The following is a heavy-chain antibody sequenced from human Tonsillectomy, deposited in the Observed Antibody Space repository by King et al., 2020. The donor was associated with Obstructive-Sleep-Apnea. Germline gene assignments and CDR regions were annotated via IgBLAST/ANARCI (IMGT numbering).Heavy chain of an antibody. J-gene: IGHJ4*02. CDR2: ISGGGGSA. V-gene: IGHV3-23*04. CDR1: RFTFSSYA. Sequence: VQLVESGGGLVQPGGSLRLSCAASRFTFSSYAMSWVRQAPGKGLEWVSAISGGGGSAYYADSVKGRFTISRDNPKNTLYLQMNSLRAEDTAVYYCAKDITRIHYYYDSSGYYYPFDYWGQGTLVTASS. D-gene: IGHD3-22*01. CDR3: AKDITRIHYYYDSSGYYYPFDY.